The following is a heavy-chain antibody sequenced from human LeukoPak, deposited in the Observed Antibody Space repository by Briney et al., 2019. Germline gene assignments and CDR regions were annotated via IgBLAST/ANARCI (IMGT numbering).Heavy chain of an antibody. Sequence: GGSLRLSCAASGFTFSSYSMNWVRQAPGKGLEWVSSISSSSYIYYADSVKGRFTISRDNAKNSLYLQMNSLRAEDTAVYYCARDRWMAVAGTDYFDYWGQGTLVTVSS. CDR2: ISSSSYI. CDR1: GFTFSSYS. D-gene: IGHD6-19*01. J-gene: IGHJ4*02. V-gene: IGHV3-21*01. CDR3: ARDRWMAVAGTDYFDY.